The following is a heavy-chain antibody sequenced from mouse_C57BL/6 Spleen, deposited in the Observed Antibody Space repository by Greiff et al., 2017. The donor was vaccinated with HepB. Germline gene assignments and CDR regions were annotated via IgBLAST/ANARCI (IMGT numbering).Heavy chain of an antibody. CDR1: GYTFTSYG. J-gene: IGHJ3*01. Sequence: QVQLQQSGAELARPGASVKLSCKASGYTFTSYGISWVKQRTGQGLEWIGEIYPRSGNTYYNEKFKGNATLTADKSSSTAYMELRSLTSEDSAVYFCARSDYDGAWFAYWGQGTLVTVSA. V-gene: IGHV1-81*01. D-gene: IGHD2-4*01. CDR2: IYPRSGNT. CDR3: ARSDYDGAWFAY.